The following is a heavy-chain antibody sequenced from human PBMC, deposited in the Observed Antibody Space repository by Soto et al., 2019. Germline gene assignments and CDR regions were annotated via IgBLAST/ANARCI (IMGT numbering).Heavy chain of an antibody. CDR2: TYYKSKWYY. Sequence: PSQTLSLTCDISGDSVSSNSAGWNWIRQTPSRGLEWLGRTYYKSKWYYTYAASVKSRVTVSPDTSKNQFSLQLTSVTPEDTAVYYCARGSWDDVSGHYYMDVWDKGTTVTVSS. J-gene: IGHJ6*03. CDR3: ARGSWDDVSGHYYMDV. D-gene: IGHD1-1*01. CDR1: GDSVSSNSAG. V-gene: IGHV6-1*01.